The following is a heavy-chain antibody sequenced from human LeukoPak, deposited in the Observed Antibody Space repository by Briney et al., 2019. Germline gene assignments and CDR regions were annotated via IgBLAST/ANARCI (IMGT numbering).Heavy chain of an antibody. Sequence: ASVKVSCKASGYTFTSYYMHWVRQAPDQGLEWMGIINPSGGSTSYAQKFQGRVTMTRDTSTSTVYMELSSLRSEDTAVYYCARGCGGDCYATNFDYWGQGTLVTVSS. D-gene: IGHD2-21*02. CDR1: GYTFTSYY. CDR3: ARGCGGDCYATNFDY. V-gene: IGHV1-46*01. J-gene: IGHJ4*02. CDR2: INPSGGST.